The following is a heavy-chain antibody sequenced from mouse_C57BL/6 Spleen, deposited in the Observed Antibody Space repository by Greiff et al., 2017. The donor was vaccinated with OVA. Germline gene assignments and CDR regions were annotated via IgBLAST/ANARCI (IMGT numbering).Heavy chain of an antibody. V-gene: IGHV2-9-1*01. CDR3: ARNDYDYDNWYFDV. CDR1: GFSLTSYA. D-gene: IGHD2-4*01. Sequence: VKLMESGPGLVAPSQSLSITCTVSGFSLTSYAISWVRQPPGKGLEWLGEIWTGGGSNYNSALKSRLSISKDNSKSQVFLKMNSLQTDDTAKYYCARNDYDYDNWYFDVWGTGTTVTVSS. J-gene: IGHJ1*03. CDR2: IWTGGGS.